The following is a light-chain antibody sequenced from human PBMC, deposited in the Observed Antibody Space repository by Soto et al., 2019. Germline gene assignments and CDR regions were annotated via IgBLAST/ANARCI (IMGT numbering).Light chain of an antibody. V-gene: IGKV1-33*01. CDR3: QQYSSHST. CDR2: DAS. CDR1: QDISNY. Sequence: DIQMTQSPSSLSASVGDRVTITCQASQDISNYLNWYQQKPGKAPKLLIYDASNLETGVPSRFSGSGSGTEFSLTISSLQPDDFATYYCQQYSSHSTFGQGTRLEIK. J-gene: IGKJ5*01.